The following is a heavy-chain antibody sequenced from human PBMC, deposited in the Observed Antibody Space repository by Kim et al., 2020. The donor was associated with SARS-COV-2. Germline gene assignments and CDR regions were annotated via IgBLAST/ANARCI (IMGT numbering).Heavy chain of an antibody. D-gene: IGHD2-15*01. CDR1: GISFSNYA. CDR3: ARELGWSRWYSYYY. CDR2: ITSTGGNT. J-gene: IGHJ4*02. V-gene: IGHV3-64*01. Sequence: GGSLRLSCAASGISFSNYAMHWVRQAPGKGLEYVSAITSTGGNTYYANSVKGRFTISRDNSKNTLYLQMGSLRAEDMAVYYCARELGWSRWYSYYYWGQG.